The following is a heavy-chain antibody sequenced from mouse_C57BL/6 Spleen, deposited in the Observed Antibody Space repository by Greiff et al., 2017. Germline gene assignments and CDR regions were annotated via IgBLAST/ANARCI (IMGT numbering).Heavy chain of an antibody. CDR3: ARPGFYYYGSTFAY. D-gene: IGHD1-1*01. J-gene: IGHJ3*01. Sequence: DVKLQESGPELVKPGASVTMSCKASGYTFTDYNMHWVKQSHGKSLEWIGYINPNNGGTSYNQKFKGKATLTVNKSSSTAYVELRSLTSEDSAVYYCARPGFYYYGSTFAYWGQGTLVTVSA. CDR1: GYTFTDYN. V-gene: IGHV1-22*01. CDR2: INPNNGGT.